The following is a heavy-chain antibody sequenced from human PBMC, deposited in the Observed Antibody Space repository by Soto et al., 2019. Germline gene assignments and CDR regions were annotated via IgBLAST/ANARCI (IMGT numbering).Heavy chain of an antibody. CDR1: GFTFSSYS. Sequence: EVQLVESGGGLVQPGGSLRLSCAASGFTFSSYSMNWVRQAPGKGLEWVSYISSSSSTIYYADSVKGRSTISRDNAKNSLYLQMNSLRDEDTAVYYCARGLYYYDSRGYWGYWGQGTLVTVSS. CDR2: ISSSSSTI. J-gene: IGHJ4*02. CDR3: ARGLYYYDSRGYWGY. D-gene: IGHD3-22*01. V-gene: IGHV3-48*02.